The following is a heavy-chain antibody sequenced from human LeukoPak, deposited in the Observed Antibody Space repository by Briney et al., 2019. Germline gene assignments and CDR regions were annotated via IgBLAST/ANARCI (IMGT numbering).Heavy chain of an antibody. J-gene: IGHJ4*02. Sequence: GSLRLSFAASGFTFSGYWMHWVRRAPGKGVVWVSRINSDGTSMSYSDSVKGRFTISRENAKNTLHLQMNSLRAEDTAVYYCARTFTYYYDSSGPETWGQGTLVTVSS. CDR3: ARTFTYYYDSSGPET. V-gene: IGHV3-74*01. CDR1: GFTFSGYW. CDR2: INSDGTSM. D-gene: IGHD3-22*01.